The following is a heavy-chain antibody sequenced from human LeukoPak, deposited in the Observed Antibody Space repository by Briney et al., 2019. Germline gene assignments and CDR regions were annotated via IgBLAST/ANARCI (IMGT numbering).Heavy chain of an antibody. Sequence: PSETLSLTCTVSGGSISSSNYYWGWIRQPPGKGLEWIGSIYYSGSTYYNPSLKSRVTISVDRSKNQFSLKLSSVTAADTAVYYCASEGYSSSWYRGGVDYWGQGTLVTVSS. CDR1: GGSISSSNYY. D-gene: IGHD6-13*01. J-gene: IGHJ4*02. CDR2: IYYSGST. CDR3: ASEGYSSSWYRGGVDY. V-gene: IGHV4-39*07.